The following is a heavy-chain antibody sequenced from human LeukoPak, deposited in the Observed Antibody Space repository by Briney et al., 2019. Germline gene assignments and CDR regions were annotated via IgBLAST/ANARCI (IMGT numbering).Heavy chain of an antibody. D-gene: IGHD2-15*01. CDR1: GYTFTSYD. Sequence: ASVKVSCKASGYTFTSYDINWVGQATGQGLEWMGWMNPNSGNTGYAQKFQGRVTMTRNTSISTAYMELSSLRSEDTAVYYCARYCSGGSCYSGLPNWGQGTLVTVSS. V-gene: IGHV1-8*01. J-gene: IGHJ4*02. CDR3: ARYCSGGSCYSGLPN. CDR2: MNPNSGNT.